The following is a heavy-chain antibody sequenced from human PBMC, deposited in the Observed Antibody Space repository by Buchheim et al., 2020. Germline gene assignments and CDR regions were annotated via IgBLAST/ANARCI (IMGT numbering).Heavy chain of an antibody. J-gene: IGHJ4*02. V-gene: IGHV1-46*03. CDR3: AKGYCSSTSCHISRGAYYFDY. Sequence: QVQLVQSGAEVKKPGASVKVSCKASGYTFTSYYMHWVRQAPGHGLEWMGIINPSGGSTSYAQKFQGRVTMTRDTSTSTVYMELSRLRSEDTAVYYSAKGYCSSTSCHISRGAYYFDYWGQGTL. CDR1: GYTFTSYY. CDR2: INPSGGST. D-gene: IGHD2-2*01.